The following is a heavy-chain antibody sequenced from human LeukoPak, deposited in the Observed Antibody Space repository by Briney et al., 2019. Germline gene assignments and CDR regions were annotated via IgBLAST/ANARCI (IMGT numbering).Heavy chain of an antibody. J-gene: IGHJ6*02. CDR3: ARVPVYCSGGSCYSLNYYYGMDV. CDR2: ISAYNGNT. CDR1: GYTFTSYG. V-gene: IGHV1-18*01. Sequence: ASVNVSCKASGYTFTSYGISWVRQAPGQGLEWMGWISAYNGNTNYAQKLQGRVTMTTDTFTSTAYMELRSLRSDDTAVYYCARVPVYCSGGSCYSLNYYYGMDVWGQGTTVTVSS. D-gene: IGHD2-15*01.